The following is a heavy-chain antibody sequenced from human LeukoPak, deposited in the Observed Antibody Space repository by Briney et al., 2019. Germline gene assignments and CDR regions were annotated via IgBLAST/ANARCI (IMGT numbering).Heavy chain of an antibody. CDR3: ARGDYGGPQGGFDY. J-gene: IGHJ4*02. Sequence: SVKVSCKASGYTFTSYYMHWVRQAPGQGLEWMGGIIPIFGTANYAQKFQGRVTITADESTSTAYMELSSLRSEDTAVYYCARGDYGGPQGGFDYWGQGTLVTVSS. CDR1: GYTFTSYY. V-gene: IGHV1-69*13. D-gene: IGHD4-23*01. CDR2: IIPIFGTA.